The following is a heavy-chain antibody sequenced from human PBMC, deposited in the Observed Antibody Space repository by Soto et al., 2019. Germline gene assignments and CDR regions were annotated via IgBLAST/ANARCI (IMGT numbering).Heavy chain of an antibody. Sequence: PSETLSLTCTVSGGSVSSGSYYWSWLRHPPGKGLEWIGYIYYSGSTNYNPSLKSRVTISVDTSKNQFSLKLSSVTAADTAVYYCASQQEYYLDSGSDLIDYWGQGNRVTVSS. J-gene: IGHJ4*02. CDR1: GGSVSSGSYY. CDR2: IYYSGST. V-gene: IGHV4-61*01. D-gene: IGHD3-10*01. CDR3: ASQQEYYLDSGSDLIDY.